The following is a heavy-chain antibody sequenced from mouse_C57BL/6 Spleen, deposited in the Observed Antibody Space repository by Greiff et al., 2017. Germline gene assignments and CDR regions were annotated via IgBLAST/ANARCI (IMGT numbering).Heavy chain of an antibody. V-gene: IGHV1-85*01. J-gene: IGHJ1*03. CDR2: IYPRDGST. CDR3: ARGGRTVEWALDV. CDR1: GYTFTSYD. D-gene: IGHD1-1*01. Sequence: QVQLQQSGPELVKPGASVKLSCKASGYTFTSYDINWVKQRPGQGLEWIGWIYPRDGSTKYNEKFKGKATLTVDTSSSTAYMELHSLTSEDSAVYFCARGGRTVEWALDVWGKGTTVTVSS.